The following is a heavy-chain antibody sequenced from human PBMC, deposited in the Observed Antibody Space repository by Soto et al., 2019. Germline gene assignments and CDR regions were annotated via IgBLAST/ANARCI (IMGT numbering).Heavy chain of an antibody. CDR3: ARGEWLPRSDY. CDR2: INHSGST. J-gene: IGHJ4*02. Sequence: PSETLSLTCAVYGGSFSGYFWSWIRQPPGKGLEWIGEINHSGSTNYNPSLKGRVTISIDTSENQFSLKLTSVTAADTAVHYCARGEWLPRSDYWGQGTQVTVSS. V-gene: IGHV4-34*01. CDR1: GGSFSGYF. D-gene: IGHD3-3*01.